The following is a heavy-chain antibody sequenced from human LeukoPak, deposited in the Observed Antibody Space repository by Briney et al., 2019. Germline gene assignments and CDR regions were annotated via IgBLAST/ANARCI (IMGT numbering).Heavy chain of an antibody. CDR1: GFTFSNAW. CDR2: IISKTDGGTT. Sequence: GGSLRLSCAASGFTFSNAWMSWVRQAPGKGLEWVGRIISKTDGGTTDYAAPVKGRFTISRDDSKNTLYLQMNSLKTEDTAVYYCTATPPYYDSSGYYLYYFDYWGQGTLVTVSS. CDR3: TATPPYYDSSGYYLYYFDY. V-gene: IGHV3-15*01. D-gene: IGHD3-22*01. J-gene: IGHJ4*02.